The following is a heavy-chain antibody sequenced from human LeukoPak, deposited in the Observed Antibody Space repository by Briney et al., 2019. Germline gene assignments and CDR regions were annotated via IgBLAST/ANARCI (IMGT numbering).Heavy chain of an antibody. V-gene: IGHV1-2*02. D-gene: IGHD1-26*01. CDR2: INPNSGGT. Sequence: GASVKVSCMASGYTFTGCYMHWVRQAPGQGLEWMGWINPNSGGTNYAQKFQGRVTMTRDTSISTAYMELSRLRSDDTAVYYCARDKWELLHYWGQGTLVTVSS. CDR3: ARDKWELLHY. CDR1: GYTFTGCY. J-gene: IGHJ4*02.